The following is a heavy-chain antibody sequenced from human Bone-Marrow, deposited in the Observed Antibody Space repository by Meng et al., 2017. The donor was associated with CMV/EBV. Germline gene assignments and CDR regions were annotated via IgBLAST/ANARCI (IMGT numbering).Heavy chain of an antibody. CDR3: TTVASGSYDY. CDR1: GFAFSNAW. J-gene: IGHJ4*02. D-gene: IGHD1-26*01. Sequence: AASGFAFSNAWMNWVRQAPGRGREWVGRIRSKTDGGTTDYAAPVKGRFTISRDDSKNTLYLQMNSLKTEDTAVYYCTTVASGSYDYWGQGTLVTVSS. V-gene: IGHV3-15*07. CDR2: IRSKTDGGTT.